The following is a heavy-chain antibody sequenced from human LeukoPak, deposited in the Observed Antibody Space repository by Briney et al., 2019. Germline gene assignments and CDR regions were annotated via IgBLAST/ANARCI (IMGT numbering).Heavy chain of an antibody. CDR3: ARPRIFGTIFEFGY. CDR1: GGSISSSSYY. V-gene: IGHV4-39*01. D-gene: IGHD3-9*01. J-gene: IGHJ4*02. CDR2: IYYSGST. Sequence: SETLSLTCTVSGGSISSSSYYWGWIRQPPGKGLEWIGSIYYSGSTYYNPSLKSRVTISVDTSKNQFSLKLSSVTAADTAVYYCARPRIFGTIFEFGYWGQGTLVTVSS.